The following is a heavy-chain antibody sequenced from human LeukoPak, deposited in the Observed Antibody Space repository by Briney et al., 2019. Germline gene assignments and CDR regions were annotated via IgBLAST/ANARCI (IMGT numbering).Heavy chain of an antibody. CDR3: ARSSIGLGFFDY. CDR2: INPNSGGT. CDR1: GYTFTGYY. D-gene: IGHD2/OR15-2a*01. Sequence: ASVMVSCKASGYTFTGYYMHWVRQAPGQGLEWMGWINPNSGGTNYAQKFQGRVTMTRDTSISTAYMELTGLRSDDTAVYYCARSSIGLGFFDYWGQGTLVTVSS. J-gene: IGHJ4*02. V-gene: IGHV1-2*02.